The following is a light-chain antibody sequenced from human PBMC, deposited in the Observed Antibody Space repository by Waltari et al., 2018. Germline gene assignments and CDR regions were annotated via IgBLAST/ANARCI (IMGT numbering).Light chain of an antibody. Sequence: DIHMTQSPSSLSASVGDRVTNTCQASQDITNYLNWYQQKPGGAPKLLIYDSSNLETGVPSRFSGSGSGTDFTFTISNVQPDDIATYYCQQYENLPITFGQGTRLEIK. V-gene: IGKV1-33*01. CDR2: DSS. CDR3: QQYENLPIT. J-gene: IGKJ5*01. CDR1: QDITNY.